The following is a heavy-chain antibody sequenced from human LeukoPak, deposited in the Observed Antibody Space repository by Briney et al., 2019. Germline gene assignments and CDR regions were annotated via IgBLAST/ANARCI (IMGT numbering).Heavy chain of an antibody. CDR3: AKERGSWSFDY. Sequence: GSLRLSCTASGFTFSSIALTWVRQAPGKGLEWVSVSYTGGTTNYADSVKGRFTISRDTSKNMLYLQMTSLRAEDTAVYYCAKERGSWSFDYWGQGTLVTVSS. CDR2: SYTGGTT. CDR1: GFTFSSIA. V-gene: IGHV3-66*01. D-gene: IGHD6-13*01. J-gene: IGHJ4*02.